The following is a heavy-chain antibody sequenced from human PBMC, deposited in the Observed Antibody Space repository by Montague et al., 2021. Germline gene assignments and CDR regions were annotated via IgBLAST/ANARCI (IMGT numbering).Heavy chain of an antibody. J-gene: IGHJ4*02. D-gene: IGHD6-19*01. CDR2: IYHRGTT. CDR1: GDSIISRHW. Sequence: SETLSLTCAVSGDSIISRHWWTWVRRPPGKGLEWIAEIYHRGTTNNNPSLKSRVTLSLDKSNNVFSLKLTSVTAADTAVYYCTRGEVAVTGIDYWGQGALVTVSS. CDR3: TRGEVAVTGIDY. V-gene: IGHV4-4*02.